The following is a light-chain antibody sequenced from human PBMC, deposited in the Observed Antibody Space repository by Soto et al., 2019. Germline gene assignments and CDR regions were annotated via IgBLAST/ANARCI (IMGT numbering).Light chain of an antibody. J-gene: IGLJ2*01. Sequence: QSVLTQPPSVSGAPGQRVTISCTGSSSNIGAGYDVHWYQQLPGTAPKLLIYGNSNRPSGVPDRFSGSKSGTSASLAITGLQAEDEADYYCPSYASSPWVFGGGTKLTVL. CDR1: SSNIGAGYD. CDR2: GNS. CDR3: PSYASSPWV. V-gene: IGLV1-40*01.